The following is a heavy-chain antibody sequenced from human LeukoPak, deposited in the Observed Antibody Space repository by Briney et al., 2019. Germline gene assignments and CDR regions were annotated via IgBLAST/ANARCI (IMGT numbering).Heavy chain of an antibody. CDR1: GFSFSDYY. CDR3: VRPMRGAMVYFDY. V-gene: IGHV3-11*01. Sequence: GGSLRLSCAASGFSFSDYYMTWIRQAPGRGLEWLSYISDTSNTIYYADSVKGRFTISRDNAKNSLYLQMNSLRAEDTAVYFCVRPMRGAMVYFDYWGQGTLVTVSS. D-gene: IGHD5-18*01. CDR2: ISDTSNTI. J-gene: IGHJ4*02.